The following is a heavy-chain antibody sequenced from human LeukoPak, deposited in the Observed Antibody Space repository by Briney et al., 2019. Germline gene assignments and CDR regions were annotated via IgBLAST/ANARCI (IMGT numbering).Heavy chain of an antibody. V-gene: IGHV1-2*02. Sequence: ASVKVSCKASGYTFTGYFMYWVRQAPGQGLEWMGWINPKTGGTDYAQKFQGRLTLTSDTSITTAYLELGSLRFDDTAIFYCATVASVRRFYFDFWGQGTLVTVSS. J-gene: IGHJ4*02. D-gene: IGHD3-3*01. CDR1: GYTFTGYF. CDR3: ATVASVRRFYFDF. CDR2: INPKTGGT.